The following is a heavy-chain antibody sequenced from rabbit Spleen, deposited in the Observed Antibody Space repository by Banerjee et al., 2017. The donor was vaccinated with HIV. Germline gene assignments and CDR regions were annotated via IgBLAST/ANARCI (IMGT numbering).Heavy chain of an antibody. CDR1: GFDFSREY. Sequence: QSLEESGGGLVKPGASLTLTCTASGFDFSREYIYWVRQAPGKGLEWIGCMHIDTAWYASWVNGRFTISKTSSTTVTLQMTSLTVADTATYFCARGYGYGMSHLDLWGPGTLVTVS. D-gene: IGHD6-1*01. J-gene: IGHJ6*01. V-gene: IGHV1S40*01. CDR2: MHIDTA. CDR3: ARGYGYGMSHLDL.